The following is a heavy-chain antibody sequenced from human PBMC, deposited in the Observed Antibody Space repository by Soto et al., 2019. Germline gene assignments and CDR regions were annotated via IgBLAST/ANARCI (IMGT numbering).Heavy chain of an antibody. J-gene: IGHJ5*02. Sequence: SETLSLTCTVSGGSIRGTTYYWAWIRQSPGKGLEWIGSIYYSGTTYYHPSLKSRVTMSVDTPKNQVSLKLSSMTAADTAVYYCVRHWSSSGNNWFDPWGQGTQVTVSS. CDR3: VRHWSSSGNNWFDP. CDR1: GGSIRGTTYY. V-gene: IGHV4-39*01. D-gene: IGHD2-15*01. CDR2: IYYSGTT.